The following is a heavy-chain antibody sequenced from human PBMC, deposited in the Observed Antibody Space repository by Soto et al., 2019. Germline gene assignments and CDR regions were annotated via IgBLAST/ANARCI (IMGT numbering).Heavy chain of an antibody. V-gene: IGHV1-69*01. J-gene: IGHJ5*02. CDR2: IIPIFGTA. D-gene: IGHD2-15*01. CDR3: AREPYCSGGSCYSWFDP. CDR1: GGTFSSYA. Sequence: QVQLVQSGAEVKKPGSSVKVSCKASGGTFSSYAISWVRQAPGQGLEWMGGIIPIFGTANYAQKFQGRFTITADESTSTAYMELSSLRSEDTAVYYCAREPYCSGGSCYSWFDPWGQGTLVTVSS.